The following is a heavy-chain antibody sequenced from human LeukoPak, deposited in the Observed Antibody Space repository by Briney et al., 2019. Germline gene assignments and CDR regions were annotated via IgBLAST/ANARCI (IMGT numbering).Heavy chain of an antibody. Sequence: SETLSLTCAVYGGSLSGYYWSWIRQPPGKGLEWIGEIDHSGSTNSNPSLKSRVTMSIDTPQNQFSLKLTSVTAADTAVYYCAKIHCSGSSCSYSYYYMDVWGKGTTVTVSS. J-gene: IGHJ6*03. V-gene: IGHV4-34*01. CDR2: IDHSGST. D-gene: IGHD2-2*01. CDR3: AKIHCSGSSCSYSYYYMDV. CDR1: GGSLSGYY.